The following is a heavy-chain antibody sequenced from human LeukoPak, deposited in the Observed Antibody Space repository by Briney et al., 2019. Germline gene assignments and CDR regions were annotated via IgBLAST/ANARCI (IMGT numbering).Heavy chain of an antibody. Sequence: GGSLRLSCAASGFTFSSYSMNWFRQAPGKGLDWFSPISSRSGYIYYAESVKGRFAISRDNAKNSLYLQMNSLRAEDTAVYYCARAYGCSSTSCLKYFQHWGQGTLVTVSS. D-gene: IGHD2-2*01. CDR2: ISSRSGYI. CDR1: GFTFSSYS. V-gene: IGHV3-21*01. CDR3: ARAYGCSSTSCLKYFQH. J-gene: IGHJ1*01.